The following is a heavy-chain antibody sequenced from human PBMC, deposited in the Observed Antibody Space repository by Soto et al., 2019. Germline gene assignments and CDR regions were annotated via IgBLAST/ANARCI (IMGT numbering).Heavy chain of an antibody. D-gene: IGHD2-2*01. J-gene: IGHJ6*03. CDR3: ARAGYQLLGGYYYYYYMDV. V-gene: IGHV3-66*01. CDR1: GFTVSSNY. CDR2: IYSGGST. Sequence: GGSPRLSCAASGFTVSSNYMSWVRQAPGKGLEWVSVIYSGGSTYYADSVKGRFTISRDNSKNTLYLQMNSLRAEDTAVYYCARAGYQLLGGYYYYYYMDVWGKGTTVTVSS.